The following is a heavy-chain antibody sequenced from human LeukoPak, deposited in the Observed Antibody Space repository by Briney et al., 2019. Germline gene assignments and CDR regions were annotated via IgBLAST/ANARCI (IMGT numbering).Heavy chain of an antibody. CDR2: INPNSGGT. D-gene: IGHD3-22*01. V-gene: IGHV1-2*02. CDR1: GYTFTGYY. Sequence: ASVKVSCKASGYTFTGYYMHWVRRAPGQGLEWMGWINPNSGGTNYAQKFQGRVTMTRDTSISTAYMELSRLRSDDTAVYYCARSRYYYDRSDYWGQGTLVTVSS. CDR3: ARSRYYYDRSDY. J-gene: IGHJ4*02.